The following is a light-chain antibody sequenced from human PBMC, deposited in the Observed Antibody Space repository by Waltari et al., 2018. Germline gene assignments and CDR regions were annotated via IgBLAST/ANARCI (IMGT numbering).Light chain of an antibody. CDR3: SSDAVSDNFYD. J-gene: IGLJ1*01. V-gene: IGLV2-8*01. Sequence: QSALTQPPSASGSPGQSVTIPFTGTARDGPVSWYQQPPGKAPNLLIYEVSKRPSGVPARFSGSKSGKTASLTVSGLQTEDEADYYCSSDAVSDNFYDFGTGTRVTVL. CDR1: ARDGP. CDR2: EVS.